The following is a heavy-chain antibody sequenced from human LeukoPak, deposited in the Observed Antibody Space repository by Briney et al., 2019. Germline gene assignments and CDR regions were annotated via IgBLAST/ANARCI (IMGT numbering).Heavy chain of an antibody. V-gene: IGHV3-7*01. Sequence: PGGSLRLSCAASGFTFSSYWMSWVRQAPGQGLEWVANIKQDGSEKYYVDSVKGRFTISRDNAKNSLYLQMNSLRAEDTAVYYCARGGDGYNYSPFDYWGQGTLVTVSS. CDR2: IKQDGSEK. CDR1: GFTFSSYW. CDR3: ARGGDGYNYSPFDY. D-gene: IGHD5-24*01. J-gene: IGHJ4*02.